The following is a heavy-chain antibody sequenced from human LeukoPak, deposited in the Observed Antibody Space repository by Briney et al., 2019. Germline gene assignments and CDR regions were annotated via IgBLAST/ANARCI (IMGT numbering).Heavy chain of an antibody. CDR3: TRDSGRYSSSWYYYYGMDV. V-gene: IGHV3-49*04. CDR2: IRSKAYGGTT. J-gene: IGHJ6*02. Sequence: GGSLRLSCTASGFTFGDYAMSWVHQAPGKGLEWVGFIRSKAYGGTTEYAASVKGRFTISRDDSKSIAYLQMNSLKTEDTAVYYCTRDSGRYSSSWYYYYGMDVWGQGTTVTVS. D-gene: IGHD6-13*01. CDR1: GFTFGDYA.